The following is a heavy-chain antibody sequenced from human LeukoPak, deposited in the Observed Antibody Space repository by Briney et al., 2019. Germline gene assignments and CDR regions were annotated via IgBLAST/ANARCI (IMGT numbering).Heavy chain of an antibody. CDR2: MYYSGST. V-gene: IGHV4-59*01. CDR1: GGSISSYY. CDR3: ARGVIEGIFYYYYYYMDV. J-gene: IGHJ6*03. Sequence: PSETLSLTCTVSGGSISSYYWSWIRQPPGKGLEWIGYMYYSGSTNYNPSLKSRVTISVDTSKNQFSLKLSSVTAADTAVYYCARGVIEGIFYYYYYYMDVWGKGTTVTISS. D-gene: IGHD3-3*01.